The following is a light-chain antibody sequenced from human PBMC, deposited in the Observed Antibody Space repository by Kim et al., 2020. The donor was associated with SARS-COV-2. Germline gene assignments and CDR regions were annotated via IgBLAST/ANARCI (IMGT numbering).Light chain of an antibody. CDR2: YDS. CDR3: QVWDSSSGHPHVV. CDR1: NVGIKK. V-gene: IGLV3-21*04. Sequence: GKSARITGGANNVGIKKLDGDQQEPGQAPVLVIYYDSDRPSGVPERFSGSNSGKPATLTIGRVEAGDEANYYCQVWDSSSGHPHVVFGGGTQLTVL. J-gene: IGLJ2*01.